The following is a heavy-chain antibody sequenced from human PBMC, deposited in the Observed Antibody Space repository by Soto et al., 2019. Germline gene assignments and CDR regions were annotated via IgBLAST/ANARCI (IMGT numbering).Heavy chain of an antibody. CDR1: GFTFSSYG. Sequence: GGSLRLSCAASGFTFSSYGMHWVRQAPGKRLEWVAVISYDGSNKYYADSVKGRFTISRDNSKNTLYLQMNSLRAEDTAVYFCADNKPGEFYILRQRTVVT. D-gene: IGHD3-10*01. V-gene: IGHV3-30*03. CDR3: ADNKPGEFYI. CDR2: ISYDGSNK. J-gene: IGHJ3*02.